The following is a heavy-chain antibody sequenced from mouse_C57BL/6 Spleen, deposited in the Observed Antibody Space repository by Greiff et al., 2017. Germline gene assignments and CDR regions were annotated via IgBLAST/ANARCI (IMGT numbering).Heavy chain of an antibody. V-gene: IGHV1-9*01. D-gene: IGHD2-4*01. Sequence: QVQLQQSGAELMKPGASVKLSCKATGYTFTGYWIEWVKQRPGHGLEWIGEILPGSGSTNYNEKFKGKATVTADTSSNTAYMQLSSLTTEDSAIYYCARRGGDYDRRYYFDYWGQGTTLTVSS. CDR2: ILPGSGST. CDR3: ARRGGDYDRRYYFDY. J-gene: IGHJ2*01. CDR1: GYTFTGYW.